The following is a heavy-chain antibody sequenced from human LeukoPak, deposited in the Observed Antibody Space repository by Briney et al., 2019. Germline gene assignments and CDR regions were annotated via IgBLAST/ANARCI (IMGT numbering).Heavy chain of an antibody. CDR1: GFTFSNYE. Sequence: PGGSLRLSCAASGFTFSNYEMNWVRQAPGKGLEWVSGINWNGGSTGYADSVKGRFTISRDNAKNSLYLQMNSLRAEDTALYYCASAGLTYGSGSYFVYWGQGTLVTVSS. D-gene: IGHD3-10*01. J-gene: IGHJ4*02. V-gene: IGHV3-20*04. CDR3: ASAGLTYGSGSYFVY. CDR2: INWNGGST.